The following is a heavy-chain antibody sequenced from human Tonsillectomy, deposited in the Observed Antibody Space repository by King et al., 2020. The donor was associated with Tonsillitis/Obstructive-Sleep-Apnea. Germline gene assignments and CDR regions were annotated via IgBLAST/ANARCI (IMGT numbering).Heavy chain of an antibody. CDR2: ISGSGGST. Sequence: VQLVESGGGLVQPGGSLRLSCAASGFTFSSYAMSWVRQAPGKGLEWVSAISGSGGSTYYADSVKGRFTISRDNSKNTLNLQMNSLRAEDTAVDYCAQGNYDFWSGHHHDAFDIWGQGTMVTVSS. CDR1: GFTFSSYA. V-gene: IGHV3-23*04. CDR3: AQGNYDFWSGHHHDAFDI. D-gene: IGHD3-3*01. J-gene: IGHJ3*02.